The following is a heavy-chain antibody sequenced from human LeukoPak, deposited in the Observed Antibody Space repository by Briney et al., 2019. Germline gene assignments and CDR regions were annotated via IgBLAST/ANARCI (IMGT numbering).Heavy chain of an antibody. J-gene: IGHJ2*01. V-gene: IGHV3-23*01. Sequence: ETLSLTCTVSGGSISSSSYYWGWIRQPPGKGLEWVSAISGSGGSTYYADSVKGRFTISRDNSKNTLYLQMNSLRAEDTAVYYCAKDSVSTGDPWYFDLWGRGTLVTVSS. D-gene: IGHD7-27*01. CDR1: GGSISSSSYY. CDR3: AKDSVSTGDPWYFDL. CDR2: ISGSGGST.